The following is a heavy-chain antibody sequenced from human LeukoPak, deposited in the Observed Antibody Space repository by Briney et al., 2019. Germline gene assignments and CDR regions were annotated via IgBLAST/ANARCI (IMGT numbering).Heavy chain of an antibody. CDR1: GYTFTGYY. D-gene: IGHD3-22*01. J-gene: IGHJ5*02. Sequence: ASVKVSCKASGYTFTGYYMHWVRQAPGQGLEWMGWINPNSGGTNYAQKFQGRVTMTRDTSISTAYMELSRLRPDDTAVYYCARIVVPTGMWFDPWGQGTLVTVSS. CDR2: INPNSGGT. CDR3: ARIVVPTGMWFDP. V-gene: IGHV1-2*02.